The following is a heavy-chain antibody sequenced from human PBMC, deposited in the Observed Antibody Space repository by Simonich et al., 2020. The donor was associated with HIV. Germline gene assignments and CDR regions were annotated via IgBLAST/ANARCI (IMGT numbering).Heavy chain of an antibody. V-gene: IGHV4-34*12. CDR1: GWAFSGYF. CDR2: NIHSGST. D-gene: IGHD5-18*01. CDR3: ARLDYNYGLDN. J-gene: IGHJ4*02. Sequence: QLQLQQWGAGLLKPSEPLSLTCAVSGWAFSGYFWTWIRQPPGQGLGWIGENIHSGSTNYNPSLKSRVTISVDTAKNQFSLKLSSVTAADTAGYYCARLDYNYGLDNWGQGTLVTVSS.